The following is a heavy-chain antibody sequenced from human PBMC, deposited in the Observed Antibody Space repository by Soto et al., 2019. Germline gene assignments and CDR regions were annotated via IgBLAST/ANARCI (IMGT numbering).Heavy chain of an antibody. D-gene: IGHD5-18*01. Sequence: PGESLTISCKISGYRFSSFWIAWVRQKPGKGLEWMGIIYPGDATTIYSPSFQGQLTISVDMSISTAYLQWSSLKASDTAMYYCARTESGYSYGFADVWGQGTTVTVSS. V-gene: IGHV5-51*01. CDR1: GYRFSSFW. J-gene: IGHJ6*02. CDR3: ARTESGYSYGFADV. CDR2: IYPGDATT.